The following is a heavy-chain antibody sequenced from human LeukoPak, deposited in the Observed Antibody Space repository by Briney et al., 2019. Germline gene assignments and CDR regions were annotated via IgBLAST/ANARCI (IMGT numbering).Heavy chain of an antibody. Sequence: GASVKVSCKASGYTFTSYYMHWVRQAPGQGLEWMGIINPSGGSTSYAQKFQGRVTMTRDMSTSTDYMELGSLGSEDTAVYYCARDNSVEDTAWWFDPWGQGTLVTVSS. CDR2: INPSGGST. CDR3: ARDNSVEDTAWWFDP. J-gene: IGHJ5*02. V-gene: IGHV1-46*01. D-gene: IGHD4-23*01. CDR1: GYTFTSYY.